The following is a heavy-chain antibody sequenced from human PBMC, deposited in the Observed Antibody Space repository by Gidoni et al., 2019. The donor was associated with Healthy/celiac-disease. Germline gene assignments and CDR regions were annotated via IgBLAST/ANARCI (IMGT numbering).Heavy chain of an antibody. D-gene: IGHD5-12*01. CDR1: GFTFSSYG. V-gene: IGHV3-30*18. CDR2: ISYDGSNK. CDR3: AKGPPGYDSHWVYFDY. J-gene: IGHJ4*02. Sequence: QVQLVESGGGVVQPGRSLRLSCAASGFTFSSYGMHWVRQAPGKGLEWVAVISYDGSNKYYADSVKGRFTISRDNSKNTLYLQMNSLRAEDTAVYYCAKGPPGYDSHWVYFDYWGQGTLVTVSS.